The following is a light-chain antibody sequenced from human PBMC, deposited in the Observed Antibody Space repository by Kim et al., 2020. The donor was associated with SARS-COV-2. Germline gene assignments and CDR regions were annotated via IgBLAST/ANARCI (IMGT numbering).Light chain of an antibody. Sequence: QYALTQPPSASGSPGQSVTISCTGTSSDVGGYNYVSWYQQHPGKAPKLMIYEVSKRPSGVPDRFSGSKSGNTASLTVSGLQAEDEADYYCSSYTGSNNYVFETGTKVTVL. V-gene: IGLV2-8*01. CDR2: EVS. J-gene: IGLJ1*01. CDR3: SSYTGSNNYV. CDR1: SSDVGGYNY.